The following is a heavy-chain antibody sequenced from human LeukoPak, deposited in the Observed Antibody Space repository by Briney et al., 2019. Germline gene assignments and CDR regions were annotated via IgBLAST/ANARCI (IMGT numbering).Heavy chain of an antibody. CDR3: ARGGWGAA. J-gene: IGHJ3*01. D-gene: IGHD1-26*01. CDR1: GFTFSSYA. CDR2: ISYDGSNK. Sequence: GGSLRLSCAASGFTFSSYAMHWVRQAPGKGLEWVAVISYDGSNKYYADSVKGRFTISRDNSKNTLYLQMNSLRAEDTAVYYCARGGWGAAWGQGTMVTVSS. V-gene: IGHV3-30*14.